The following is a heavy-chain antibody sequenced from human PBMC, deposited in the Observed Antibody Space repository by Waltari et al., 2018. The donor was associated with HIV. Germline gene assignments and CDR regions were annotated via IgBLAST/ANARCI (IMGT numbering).Heavy chain of an antibody. J-gene: IGHJ3*02. D-gene: IGHD5-12*01. CDR3: ARGGDGYNLAHAFDI. CDR1: GGSVSSQTYS. V-gene: IGHV4-61*01. CDR2: IYHSAST. Sequence: QVQLQESGPGLVKPSETLSLTCTVPGGSVSSQTYSWSWIRQPPGKGLEWIGYIYHSASTNYNPSLKSRVTISVDTSKNQFSLRLTSVTAADTAVYYCARGGDGYNLAHAFDIWGQGTMVTVSS.